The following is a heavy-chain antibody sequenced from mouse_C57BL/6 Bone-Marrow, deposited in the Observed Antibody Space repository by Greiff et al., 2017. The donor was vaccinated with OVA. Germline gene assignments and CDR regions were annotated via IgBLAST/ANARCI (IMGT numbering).Heavy chain of an antibody. Sequence: QVQLQQPGAELVKPGASVKLSCKASGYTFTSYWMHWVKQRPGQGLEWIGMIHPNSGSTNYNEKFKSKATLTVDKSSSTAYMQLSSLTSEDSAVYYCASYYKDEYFDVWGTGTKVTVSS. V-gene: IGHV1-64*01. CDR1: GYTFTSYW. CDR3: ASYYKDEYFDV. CDR2: IHPNSGST. J-gene: IGHJ1*03. D-gene: IGHD2-12*01.